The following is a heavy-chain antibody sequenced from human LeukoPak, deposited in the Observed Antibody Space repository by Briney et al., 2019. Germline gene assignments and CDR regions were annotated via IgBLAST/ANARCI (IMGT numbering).Heavy chain of an antibody. Sequence: PGRSLRLSCTASGFTFGDYAMSWVRQAPGKGLEWVGFIRSKAYGGTTEYAASVKGRFTISRDDSKSTAYLQMNSLKTEDTAVYYCTRGLDTAMAYYYYYMDVWGRGTTVTVSS. CDR1: GFTFGDYA. CDR3: TRGLDTAMAYYYYYMDV. V-gene: IGHV3-49*04. D-gene: IGHD5-18*01. CDR2: IRSKAYGGTT. J-gene: IGHJ6*03.